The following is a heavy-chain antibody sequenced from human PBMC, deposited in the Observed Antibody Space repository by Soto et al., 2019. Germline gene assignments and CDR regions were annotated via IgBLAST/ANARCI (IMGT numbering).Heavy chain of an antibody. CDR2: VIPMFGTS. Sequence: QVQLVQSGAEVKKPGSSVKVSCKASGGTFSIYVINWVRQAPGQGLEWMGGVIPMFGTSKYAQKFQGRATITADKSTSPAYMELSSLRSEDTAVYYCAREGGNDSTVYYYAFDFWGQGTLVSVSS. V-gene: IGHV1-69*06. D-gene: IGHD3-22*01. J-gene: IGHJ4*02. CDR3: AREGGNDSTVYYYAFDF. CDR1: GGTFSIYV.